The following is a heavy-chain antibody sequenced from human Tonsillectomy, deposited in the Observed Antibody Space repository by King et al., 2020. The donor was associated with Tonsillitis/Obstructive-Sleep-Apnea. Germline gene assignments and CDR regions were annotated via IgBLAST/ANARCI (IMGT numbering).Heavy chain of an antibody. D-gene: IGHD2-2*01. Sequence: VQLVESGGGLVQPGGSLRLACAASRVTVSSNYMSWVRQAQGKGLEWVSFINSGGNTYYADSVKSRYTISRDNSKNTLYLQKNSLRAKDTAVYYCARVYCNSSSCRDYWGQGTLVTVSS. J-gene: IGHJ4*02. CDR3: ARVYCNSSSCRDY. CDR1: RVTVSSNY. V-gene: IGHV3-66*01. CDR2: INSGGNT.